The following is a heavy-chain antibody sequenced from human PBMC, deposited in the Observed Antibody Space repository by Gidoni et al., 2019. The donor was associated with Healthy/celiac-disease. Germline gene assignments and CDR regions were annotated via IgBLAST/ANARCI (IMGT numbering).Heavy chain of an antibody. CDR3: ARGTYCSGGSCYSRRYYYYYGMDV. Sequence: GAEVKKPGASVKVSCKASGYTFTSYDINWVRQATGQGLEWMGWMNPNSGNTGYAQKFQGSVTMTRNTSISTAYLELSSLRSEDTAVYYCARGTYCSGGSCYSRRYYYYYGMDVWGQGTTFTFSS. D-gene: IGHD2-15*01. CDR2: MNPNSGNT. J-gene: IGHJ6*01. V-gene: IGHV1-8*01. CDR1: GYTFTSYD.